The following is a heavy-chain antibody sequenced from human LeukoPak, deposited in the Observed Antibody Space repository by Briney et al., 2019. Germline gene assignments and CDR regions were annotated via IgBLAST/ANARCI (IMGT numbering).Heavy chain of an antibody. Sequence: ASVKVSCKASGYTFTSYGISWVRQAPGQGLEWMGWISAYNGNTNYAQKLQGRVTMTTDTSTSTAYMELRSLRSDDTAVYYCAREQSYYDILTGYSIFDYWGQGTLVTVSS. CDR3: AREQSYYDILTGYSIFDY. CDR1: GYTFTSYG. J-gene: IGHJ4*02. CDR2: ISAYNGNT. D-gene: IGHD3-9*01. V-gene: IGHV1-18*01.